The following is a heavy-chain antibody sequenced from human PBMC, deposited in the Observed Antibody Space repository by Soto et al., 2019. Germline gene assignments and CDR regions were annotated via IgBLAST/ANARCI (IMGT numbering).Heavy chain of an antibody. CDR3: TTEAAATAYPLDY. Sequence: GGSLRLSCAASGFTLSRYTMHWVRQAPGKGLEWVGRIKSKTDGGTTDYAAPVKGRFTISRDDSKNTLYLQMNSLKTEDTAVYYCTTEAAATAYPLDYWGQGTLVTVSS. V-gene: IGHV3-15*07. J-gene: IGHJ4*02. D-gene: IGHD3-16*01. CDR2: IKSKTDGGTT. CDR1: GFTLSRYT.